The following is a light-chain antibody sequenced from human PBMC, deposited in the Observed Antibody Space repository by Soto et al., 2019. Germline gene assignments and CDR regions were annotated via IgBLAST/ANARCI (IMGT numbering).Light chain of an antibody. CDR3: QQRSNWPIT. J-gene: IGKJ5*01. CDR2: DAS. Sequence: EIVLTQSPATLSLSPGERATLSCRASQIVSRYLAWYQQKPGQAPRLLIYDASNRATGIPARFSGSGAGTYFTLTISSLEPEDFAVYYCQQRSNWPITFGQGTRLEIK. CDR1: QIVSRY. V-gene: IGKV3-11*01.